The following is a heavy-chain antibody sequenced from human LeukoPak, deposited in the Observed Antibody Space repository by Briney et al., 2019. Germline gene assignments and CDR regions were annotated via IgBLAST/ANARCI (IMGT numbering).Heavy chain of an antibody. J-gene: IGHJ6*02. Sequence: SETLSLTCGVNGGSFGSYYWSWIRQPPGQGLQWIGEINHSGKTNYNPSLKSRVTISLETSKNQFSLKLTSVTAADTAVYYCARDRYDSYPMDVWGQGTTVTVSS. V-gene: IGHV4-34*01. D-gene: IGHD3-3*01. CDR3: ARDRYDSYPMDV. CDR1: GGSFGSYY. CDR2: INHSGKT.